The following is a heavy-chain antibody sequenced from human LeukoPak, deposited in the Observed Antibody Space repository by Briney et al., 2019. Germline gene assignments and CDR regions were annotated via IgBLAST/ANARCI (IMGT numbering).Heavy chain of an antibody. CDR3: ARQGSGSSYYYYTFPY. CDR2: IYYSGST. Sequence: PETLSLTCTVSGGSISSYYWSWIRQPPGKGLEWIGYIYYSGSTNYNPSLKSRVTISVDTSKNQFSLKLSSVTAADTAVYYCARQGSGSSYYYYTFPYWGQGTLVTVSS. V-gene: IGHV4-59*01. J-gene: IGHJ4*02. CDR1: GGSISSYY. D-gene: IGHD1-26*01.